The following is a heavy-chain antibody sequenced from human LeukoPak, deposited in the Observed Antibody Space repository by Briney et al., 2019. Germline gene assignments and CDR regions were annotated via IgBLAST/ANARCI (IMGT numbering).Heavy chain of an antibody. D-gene: IGHD2-2*01. Sequence: ASVKVSCKASGGTFSSYAISWVRQAPGQGLEWMGGIIPIFGTANYAQKFQGRVTITTDESTSTAYMELSSLRAEDTAVYYCARDRYQLVSIFDYWGQGTLVTVSS. V-gene: IGHV1-69*05. CDR3: ARDRYQLVSIFDY. J-gene: IGHJ4*02. CDR1: GGTFSSYA. CDR2: IIPIFGTA.